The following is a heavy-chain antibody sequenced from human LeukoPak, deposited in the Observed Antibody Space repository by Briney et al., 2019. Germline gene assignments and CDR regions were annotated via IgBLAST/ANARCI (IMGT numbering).Heavy chain of an antibody. Sequence: PSETLSLTCAVSGYSISSNHWWGWIRQPPGKGLEWIGYIFYAGSTYYNPSLKSRVTMSVDTSKNQFSLKLYSVTAADTAVYYCARRYSGYGNAFDIWGQGTMVTVSS. V-gene: IGHV4-28*01. CDR3: ARRYSGYGNAFDI. J-gene: IGHJ3*02. CDR1: GYSISSNHW. D-gene: IGHD5-12*01. CDR2: IFYAGST.